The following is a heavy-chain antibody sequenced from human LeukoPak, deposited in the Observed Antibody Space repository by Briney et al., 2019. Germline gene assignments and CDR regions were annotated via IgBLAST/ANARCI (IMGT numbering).Heavy chain of an antibody. Sequence: PSETLSLTCAVSGGSISSSNWWSWIRQPPGKGLEWIGEINHSGSTNLNPSLKSRVTISIDTSKNQFSLKLSSVTAADTAVYYCARGYGSGSYFVYWGQGTLVTVSS. CDR3: ARGYGSGSYFVY. D-gene: IGHD3-10*01. V-gene: IGHV4-4*02. J-gene: IGHJ4*02. CDR1: GGSISSSNW. CDR2: INHSGST.